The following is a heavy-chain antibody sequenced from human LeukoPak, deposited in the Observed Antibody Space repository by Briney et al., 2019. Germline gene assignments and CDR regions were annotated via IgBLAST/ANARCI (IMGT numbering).Heavy chain of an antibody. CDR3: ARGGRRGYYYMDV. V-gene: IGHV4-4*07. CDR1: GGSISDYY. CDR2: IYTSGTS. J-gene: IGHJ6*03. Sequence: SETLSLTCTVSGGSISDYYWSWVRQPAGKGLEWIGRIYTSGTSNYEPSLKSRLTMSVDTSKNQFSLRLRSVTAADTAIYYCARGGRRGYYYMDVWGKGTTVTVSS. D-gene: IGHD3-10*01.